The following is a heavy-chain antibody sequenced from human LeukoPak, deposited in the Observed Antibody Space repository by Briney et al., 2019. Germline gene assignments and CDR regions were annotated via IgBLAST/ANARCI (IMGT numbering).Heavy chain of an antibody. J-gene: IGHJ6*02. CDR2: INPDSGGT. Sequence: ASVKVSCKASGYSFTGYYIHWVRQAPGQGLEWLGWINPDSGGTNFAQKFQGRVTMTRDTSITTGFMHLSGLRSDDTAVYYCARGYDSGWPHYYYGMGVWGQGTTVTVSS. CDR1: GYSFTGYY. CDR3: ARGYDSGWPHYYYGMGV. D-gene: IGHD6-19*01. V-gene: IGHV1-2*02.